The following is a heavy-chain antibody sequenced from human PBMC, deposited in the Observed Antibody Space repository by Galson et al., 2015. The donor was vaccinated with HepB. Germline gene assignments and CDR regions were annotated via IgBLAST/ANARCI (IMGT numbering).Heavy chain of an antibody. Sequence: SLSLSCAASGFTFSNSAMTWVRQAPGKGLEWVSSIYAAPIKTYYIDSVKVRFTISRDNSKNTLYLQMNGLRVEDTAVYYCAKGADYYGPGNYQNWFDPWGQGTLVIVSA. J-gene: IGHJ5*02. V-gene: IGHV3-23*01. CDR3: AKGADYYGPGNYQNWFDP. CDR2: IYAAPIKT. D-gene: IGHD3-10*01. CDR1: GFTFSNSA.